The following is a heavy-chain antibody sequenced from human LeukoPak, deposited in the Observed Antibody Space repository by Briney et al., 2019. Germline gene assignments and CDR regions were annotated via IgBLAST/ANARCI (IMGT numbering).Heavy chain of an antibody. CDR1: GFTFSSHG. J-gene: IGHJ5*02. D-gene: IGHD6-19*01. V-gene: IGHV3-30*02. Sequence: GGSLRLSCAASGFTFSSHGMHWVRQAPGKGLEWVAFIRYDGSNKYYADSVKGRFTISRDNSKNTLYLQMNSLRAEDTAVYYCAKDGTGRAVAGNWDWFDPWGQGTLVTVSS. CDR3: AKDGTGRAVAGNWDWFDP. CDR2: IRYDGSNK.